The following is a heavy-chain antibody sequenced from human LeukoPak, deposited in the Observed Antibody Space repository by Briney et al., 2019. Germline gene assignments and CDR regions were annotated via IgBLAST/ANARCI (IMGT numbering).Heavy chain of an antibody. CDR2: IYYSGSS. J-gene: IGHJ4*02. CDR1: GGSISSYY. Sequence: SETLSLTCTVSGGSISSYYWSWIRQPPGKGLEWIGYIYYSGSSNYNPSLKSRVTISVDTSKNQFSLKLTSVTAADSAVYYCARLMNIAAADYWGQGTLVTVSS. V-gene: IGHV4-59*08. D-gene: IGHD2/OR15-2a*01. CDR3: ARLMNIAAADY.